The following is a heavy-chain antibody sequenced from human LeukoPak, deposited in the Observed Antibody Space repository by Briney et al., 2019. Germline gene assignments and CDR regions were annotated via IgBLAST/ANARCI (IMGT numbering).Heavy chain of an antibody. J-gene: IGHJ3*02. CDR2: ISGSGSYI. CDR3: ATGEGGSYYDSRGYYSDI. D-gene: IGHD3-22*01. CDR1: GFTFSTYN. Sequence: PGRSLRLSCAASGFTFSTYNMNWVRQAPGKGLEWVSPISGSGSYIYYADSVKGRFTISRDNAKNSLYLQMNSLRAEDTAVYYCATGEGGSYYDSRGYYSDIWGQGTMVTVSS. V-gene: IGHV3-21*01.